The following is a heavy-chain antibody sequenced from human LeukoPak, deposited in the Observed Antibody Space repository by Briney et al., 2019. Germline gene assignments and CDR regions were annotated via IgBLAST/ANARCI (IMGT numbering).Heavy chain of an antibody. CDR1: GFILNSYG. D-gene: IGHD1-26*01. J-gene: IGHJ4*02. V-gene: IGHV3-33*01. CDR3: ARAPRWEPIDY. Sequence: PGGSLRLSCAASGFILNSYGMHWVRQAPGKGLEWVADIWFDGKNQHFADSVRGRFAISRDNSKNTVYLQINSLRAEDTAVFYCARAPRWEPIDYWGQGTLVTVSS. CDR2: IWFDGKNQ.